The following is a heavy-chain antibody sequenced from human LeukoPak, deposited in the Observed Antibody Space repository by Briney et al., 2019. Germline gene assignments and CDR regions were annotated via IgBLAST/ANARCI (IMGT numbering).Heavy chain of an antibody. CDR2: ISGSGGST. D-gene: IGHD6-13*01. Sequence: QSGGSLRLSCAASGFTFSNFAMSWVRQAPGKGLEWVSTISGSGGSTYYADSVKGRFTISRDNSKNTLYLQMNSLRAEDTAVYYCARGLAYSSSWYLVGSPNVPDAFDIWGQGTMVTVSS. J-gene: IGHJ3*02. V-gene: IGHV3-23*01. CDR3: ARGLAYSSSWYLVGSPNVPDAFDI. CDR1: GFTFSNFA.